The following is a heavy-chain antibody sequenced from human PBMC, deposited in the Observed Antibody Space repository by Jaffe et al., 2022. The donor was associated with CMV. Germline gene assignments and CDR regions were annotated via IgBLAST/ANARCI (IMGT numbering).Heavy chain of an antibody. D-gene: IGHD5-18*01. Sequence: QVQLQESGPGLVKPSETLSLTCTVSGGSISSYYWSWIRQPPGKGLEWIGYIYYSGSTNYNPSLKSRVTISVDTSKNQFSLKLSSVTAADTAVYYCARSGYSYGYSYYYYYMDVWGKGTTVTVSS. CDR1: GGSISSYY. J-gene: IGHJ6*03. V-gene: IGHV4-59*01. CDR3: ARSGYSYGYSYYYYYMDV. CDR2: IYYSGST.